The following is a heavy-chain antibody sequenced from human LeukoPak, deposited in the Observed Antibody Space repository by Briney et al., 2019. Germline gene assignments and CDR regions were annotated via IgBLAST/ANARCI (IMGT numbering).Heavy chain of an antibody. CDR1: GGSISSSTFY. D-gene: IGHD2-8*01. CDR3: ARGWVSYYYMDV. Sequence: RPSETLSLTCTVSGGSISSSTFYWGWIRQPPGKGLEWIGYIYYSGSTNYNPSLKSRVTISVDTSKNQFSLKLSSVTAADTAVYYCARGWVSYYYMDVWGKGTTVTISS. V-gene: IGHV4-61*05. J-gene: IGHJ6*03. CDR2: IYYSGST.